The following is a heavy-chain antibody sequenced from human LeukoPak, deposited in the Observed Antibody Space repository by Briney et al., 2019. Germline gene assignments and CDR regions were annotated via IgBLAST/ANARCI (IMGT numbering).Heavy chain of an antibody. CDR1: GFTFGSYW. D-gene: IGHD6-13*01. Sequence: GGSLRLSCAASGFTFGSYWMSWVRQAPGKGLEWVSNINQDGSDKYYVDSVKGRFTISRDNAKNSLYLQMNSLRAEDTAVYYCARDEGRGYSSSWYPKPNFDYWGQGTLVTVSS. J-gene: IGHJ4*02. CDR2: INQDGSDK. V-gene: IGHV3-7*01. CDR3: ARDEGRGYSSSWYPKPNFDY.